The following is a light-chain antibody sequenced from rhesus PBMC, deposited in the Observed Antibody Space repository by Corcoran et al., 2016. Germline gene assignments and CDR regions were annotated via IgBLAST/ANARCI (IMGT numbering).Light chain of an antibody. J-gene: IGKJ2*01. CDR1: QGITHD. CDR2: EAS. CDR3: QHYYGTPYS. Sequence: DIQMTQSPSSLSASVGDRVTITCRASQGITHDLAWYQQKPGETPKLLIYEASSLQSGIPSRFRGSGSGTDLPLTVSSLQPEDFATYYCQHYYGTPYSFGQGTKVEIK. V-gene: IGKV1-33*02.